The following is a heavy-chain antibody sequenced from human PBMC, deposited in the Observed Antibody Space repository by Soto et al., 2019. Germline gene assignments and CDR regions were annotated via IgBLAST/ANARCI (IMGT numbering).Heavy chain of an antibody. CDR2: ISGCGGTT. CDR3: ARPLEGILSRIDY. J-gene: IGHJ4*02. CDR1: GFTFSNYP. D-gene: IGHD3-10*01. Sequence: EVQLLESGGGLVQPGGSLRLSCAASGFTFSNYPMTWVRQAPGKGLAWVSAISGCGGTTYYADSVKGRFTVSRDNFKNTLYLQMNSLGAGDTAVYYCARPLEGILSRIDYWGQGTLVTVSS. V-gene: IGHV3-23*01.